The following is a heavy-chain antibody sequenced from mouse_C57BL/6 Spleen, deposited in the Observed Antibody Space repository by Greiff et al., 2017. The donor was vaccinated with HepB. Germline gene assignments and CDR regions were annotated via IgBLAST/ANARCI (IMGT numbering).Heavy chain of an antibody. J-gene: IGHJ1*03. D-gene: IGHD2-4*01. V-gene: IGHV1-81*01. Sequence: VQLQHSGAELARPGASVKLSCKASGYTFTSYGISWVKQRTGQGLEWIGEIYPRSGNTYYNEKFKGKATLTADKSSSTAYMELRSLTSEDSAVYFCARQGYYDYDGWYFDVWGTGTTVTVSS. CDR1: GYTFTSYG. CDR2: IYPRSGNT. CDR3: ARQGYYDYDGWYFDV.